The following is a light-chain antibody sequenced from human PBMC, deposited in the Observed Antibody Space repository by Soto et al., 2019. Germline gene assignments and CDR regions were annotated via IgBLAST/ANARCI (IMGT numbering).Light chain of an antibody. V-gene: IGKV3-20*01. CDR3: QQYGDFRWT. Sequence: EIVLTQSPGTLSLSPGERATLSCKASQGVGSNYLAWYQQKPGQAPRPLIYGASSRATGIPDRFSGSGSGADFTLTISRLEPEDCAVYYCQQYGDFRWTFAQGTKVEVK. J-gene: IGKJ1*01. CDR1: QGVGSNY. CDR2: GAS.